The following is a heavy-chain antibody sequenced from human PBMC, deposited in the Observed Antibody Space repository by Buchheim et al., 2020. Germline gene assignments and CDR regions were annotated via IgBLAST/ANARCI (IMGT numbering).Heavy chain of an antibody. D-gene: IGHD3-22*01. CDR2: ISSSSSYT. J-gene: IGHJ4*02. CDR3: AREPPMYYYDSSGYYRYYFDY. CDR1: GFTFSDYY. Sequence: QVQLVESGGGLVKPGGSLRLSCAASGFTFSDYYMSWIRQAPGKGLEWVSYISSSSSYTNYADSVKGRFTISRDNAKNSLYLQMNSLRAEDTAVYYYAREPPMYYYDSSGYYRYYFDYWGQGTL. V-gene: IGHV3-11*06.